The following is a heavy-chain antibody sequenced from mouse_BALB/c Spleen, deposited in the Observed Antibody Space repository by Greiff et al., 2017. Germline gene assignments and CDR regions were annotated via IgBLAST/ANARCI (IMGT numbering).Heavy chain of an antibody. D-gene: IGHD3-1*01. CDR2: IYPSDSYT. J-gene: IGHJ4*01. CDR1: GYTFTSYW. CDR3: TRSGGMDY. Sequence: QVQLQQPGAELVRPGASVKLSCKASGYTFTSYWINWVKQRPGQGLEWIGNIYPSDSYTNYNQKFKDKATLTVDKSSSTAYMQLSSPTSEDSAVYYCTRSGGMDYWGQGTSGTVSS. V-gene: IGHV1-69*02.